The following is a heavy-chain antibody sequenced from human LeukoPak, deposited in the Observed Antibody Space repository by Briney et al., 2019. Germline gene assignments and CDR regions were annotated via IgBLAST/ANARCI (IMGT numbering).Heavy chain of an antibody. CDR2: INPKTGGT. CDR3: AKLSTT. CDR1: GYTFTDSY. Sequence: ASVKVSCKAPGYTFTDSYIHWVRQAPGRGLECMGWINPKTGGTNYVQKFQGRVTMTADTSISTVYMELTGLKSDDTAVYYCAKLSTTWGPGTLVIVSS. D-gene: IGHD2/OR15-2a*01. J-gene: IGHJ4*02. V-gene: IGHV1-2*02.